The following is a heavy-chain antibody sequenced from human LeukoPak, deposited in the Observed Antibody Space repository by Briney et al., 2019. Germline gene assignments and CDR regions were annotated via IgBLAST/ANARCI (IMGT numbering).Heavy chain of an antibody. Sequence: ASVKVSCKASGYTFTGYYMRWVRQAPGQGLEWMGWINPNSGGTNYAQKFQGWVTMTRDTSISTAYMELSRLRSDDTAVYYCAREKVAATRGAVYYYGMDVWGQGTTVTVSS. CDR3: AREKVAATRGAVYYYGMDV. J-gene: IGHJ6*02. D-gene: IGHD2-15*01. CDR2: INPNSGGT. V-gene: IGHV1-2*04. CDR1: GYTFTGYY.